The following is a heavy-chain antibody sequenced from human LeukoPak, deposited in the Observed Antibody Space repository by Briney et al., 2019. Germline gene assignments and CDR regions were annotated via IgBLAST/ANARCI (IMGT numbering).Heavy chain of an antibody. Sequence: GGSLRLSCAASGFTFSSYAMHWVRQAPGKGLEWVAVISYDGSNKYYADSVKGRFTISRDNSKNTLYLQMNSLRAEDTAVYYCARGSREYSSGWPIYYYYYYYMDVWGKGTTVTISS. CDR3: ARGSREYSSGWPIYYYYYYYMDV. CDR2: ISYDGSNK. V-gene: IGHV3-30*04. CDR1: GFTFSSYA. J-gene: IGHJ6*03. D-gene: IGHD6-19*01.